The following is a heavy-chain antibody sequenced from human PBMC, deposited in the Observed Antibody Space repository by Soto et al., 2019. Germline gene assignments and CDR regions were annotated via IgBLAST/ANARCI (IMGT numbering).Heavy chain of an antibody. CDR1: GFTFSSYG. D-gene: IGHD2-21*02. CDR3: AKDGDQVVVVTATLFDY. Sequence: QVQLVESGGGVVQPGRSLRLSCAASGFTFSSYGMHWVRQAPGKGLEWVAVISYDGSNKYYADSVKGRFTISRDNSKNTLYLQMNSLRAEDTAVYYCAKDGDQVVVVTATLFDYWGQGTLVTVSS. V-gene: IGHV3-30*18. J-gene: IGHJ4*02. CDR2: ISYDGSNK.